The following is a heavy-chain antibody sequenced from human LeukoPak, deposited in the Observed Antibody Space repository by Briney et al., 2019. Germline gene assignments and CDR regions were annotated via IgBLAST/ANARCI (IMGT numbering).Heavy chain of an antibody. Sequence: GGSLRLSCAASGFTFSDYYMSWIRQAPGKGLEWVSYISSSGSTIYYADSVKGRFTISRGNAKNSLYLQMNSLRAEDTAVYYCARGGYSYGREAYYYYYYMDVWGKGTTVTVSS. CDR3: ARGGYSYGREAYYYYYYMDV. J-gene: IGHJ6*03. D-gene: IGHD5-18*01. V-gene: IGHV3-11*04. CDR2: ISSSGSTI. CDR1: GFTFSDYY.